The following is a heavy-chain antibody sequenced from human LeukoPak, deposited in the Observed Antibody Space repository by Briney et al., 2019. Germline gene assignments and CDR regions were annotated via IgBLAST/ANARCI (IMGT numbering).Heavy chain of an antibody. CDR1: GFTFSSYW. CDR2: IKQDGSEK. V-gene: IGHV3-7*04. D-gene: IGHD3-22*01. CDR3: ARAYYYDSSGYDY. Sequence: PGGSLRLSCAASGFTFSSYWMSWVRQVPGKGLEWVANIKQDGSEKYYVDSVKGRFTISRDNAKNSLYLQMNSLRAEDTAVYYCARAYYYDSSGYDYWGQGTLVTVSS. J-gene: IGHJ4*02.